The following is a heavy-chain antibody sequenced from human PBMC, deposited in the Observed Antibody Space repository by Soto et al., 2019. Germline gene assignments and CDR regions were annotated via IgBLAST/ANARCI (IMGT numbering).Heavy chain of an antibody. V-gene: IGHV1-2*02. CDR3: ARAREESSGWFDH. CDR1: GYIFSGNY. Sequence: QVQLVQSGAAVRKPGASVKVSCKASGYIFSGNYLHWVRRAPGQGLEWMAWINAKNGATNYAQKFRGRATVTRDTSISTTYLELSGLTSDDTAVYYCARAREESSGWFDHWGPGTQVTVSP. CDR2: INAKNGAT. J-gene: IGHJ5*02. D-gene: IGHD6-19*01.